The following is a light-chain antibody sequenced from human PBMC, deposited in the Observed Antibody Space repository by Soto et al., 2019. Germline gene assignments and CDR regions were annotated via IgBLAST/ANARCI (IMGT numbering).Light chain of an antibody. Sequence: IVLTQSPSTLSLSPGERATLSCRASQSVTNSLAWYQQKPGQAPRLLVYDASNRATGIPTRFSGSGSGTDFTLTISRLEPEDFAVYYCQQYGSSGTFGQGTKVDI. V-gene: IGKV3-20*01. CDR3: QQYGSSGT. CDR1: QSVTNS. J-gene: IGKJ1*01. CDR2: DAS.